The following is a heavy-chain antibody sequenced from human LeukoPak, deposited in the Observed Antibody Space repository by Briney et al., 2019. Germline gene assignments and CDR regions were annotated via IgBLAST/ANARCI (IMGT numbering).Heavy chain of an antibody. Sequence: PSQTLSLTCTVSGGSISYGGYCWSWLRQHPGKGLEWIVFIYYSGSTYYNPSLKSLITISVDTSQNQFSLRLSSVTAADTAVYYCARDKAVAGTLFDYWGQGTLVTVSS. D-gene: IGHD6-19*01. V-gene: IGHV4-31*01. CDR3: ARDKAVAGTLFDY. J-gene: IGHJ4*02. CDR1: GGSISYGGYC. CDR2: IYYSGST.